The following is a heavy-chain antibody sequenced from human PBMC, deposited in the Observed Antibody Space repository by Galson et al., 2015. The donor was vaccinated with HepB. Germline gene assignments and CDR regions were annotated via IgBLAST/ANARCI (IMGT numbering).Heavy chain of an antibody. D-gene: IGHD3-16*01. V-gene: IGHV3-7*03. CDR2: INRDGSER. CDR1: GFSFRSHW. Sequence: SLRLSCAPSGFSFRSHWMGWVRQAPGKGLEWVASINRDGSERYYVDSGKGRFTVSRDNAKSLLYLQINSLRAEDTALYYCARDTYGGFDYWGQGTLVTVSS. CDR3: ARDTYGGFDY. J-gene: IGHJ4*02.